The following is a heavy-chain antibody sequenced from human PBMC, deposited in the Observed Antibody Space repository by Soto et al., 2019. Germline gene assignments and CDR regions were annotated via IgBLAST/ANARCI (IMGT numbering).Heavy chain of an antibody. D-gene: IGHD6-6*01. CDR3: VRGNRFASSSGWGGGFDF. J-gene: IGHJ4*02. V-gene: IGHV3-33*03. CDR1: GFNFSDSG. Sequence: VQLVESGGGVVQPARSLRLSCAASGFNFSDSGMHWVRQAPGKGLEWVAVIWSDGSDEDYADSVKGRFSISRDNSERKLYLQINRLRAEDTAVYYCVRGNRFASSSGWGGGFDFWGQGTLVTVSA. CDR2: IWSDGSDE.